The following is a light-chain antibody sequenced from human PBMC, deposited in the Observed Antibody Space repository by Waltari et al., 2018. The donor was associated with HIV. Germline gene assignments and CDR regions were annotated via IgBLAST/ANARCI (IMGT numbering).Light chain of an antibody. CDR1: SSDVGGYNY. V-gene: IGLV2-8*01. Sequence: QSALTQPPSASGSPGQSVTIPCTGTSSDVGGYNYVYWYQQHPGKAPKLMIYEVSKRPSGVPGRFSGSKSGNTASLTVSGLQAEDEAEYYCSSYAGSDNFVVFGGGTELTVL. CDR3: SSYAGSDNFVV. CDR2: EVS. J-gene: IGLJ3*02.